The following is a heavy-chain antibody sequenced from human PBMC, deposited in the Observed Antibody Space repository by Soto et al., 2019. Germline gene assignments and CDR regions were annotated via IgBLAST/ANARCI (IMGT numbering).Heavy chain of an antibody. CDR3: ARVRVRAFWSGYCNDY. V-gene: IGHV1-18*01. CDR1: GYTFTSYG. D-gene: IGHD3-3*01. Sequence: ASVKVSCKASGYTFTSYGISWVRQAPGQGLEWMGWISAYNGNTNYAQKLQGRVTMTTDTSTSTAYMELRSLRSDDTAVYYCARVRVRAFWSGYCNDYWGQGTLVTVSS. CDR2: ISAYNGNT. J-gene: IGHJ4*02.